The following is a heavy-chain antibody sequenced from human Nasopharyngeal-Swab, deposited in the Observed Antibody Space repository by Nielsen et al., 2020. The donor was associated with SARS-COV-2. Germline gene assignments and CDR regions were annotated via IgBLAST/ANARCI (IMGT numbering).Heavy chain of an antibody. V-gene: IGHV1-58*01. CDR2: IVVGSGNT. CDR1: GFTFTGSA. D-gene: IGHD3-3*01. Sequence: SVKVSCKASGFTFTGSAVQWVRQARGQRLEWIGWIVVGSGNTNYAQKFQERVTITRDMSTSTAYMELSSLRSEDTAVYYCAADWFRLRFLEWLPGGYGMDVWGQGTTVTVSS. CDR3: AADWFRLRFLEWLPGGYGMDV. J-gene: IGHJ6*02.